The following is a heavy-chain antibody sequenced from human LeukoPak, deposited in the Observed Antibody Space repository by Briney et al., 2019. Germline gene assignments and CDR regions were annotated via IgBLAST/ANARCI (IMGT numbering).Heavy chain of an antibody. J-gene: IGHJ4*02. CDR2: ISYDGSNK. Sequence: PGRSLRLSCAASGFTFSSYAMHWVRQAPGKGLEWVAVISYDGSNKYYADSVKGRFTISRDNSKNTLYLQMNSLRAEDTAVYYCARDMQLVGRNQYSSLDYWGQGTLVTVSS. CDR3: ARDMQLVGRNQYSSLDY. CDR1: GFTFSSYA. V-gene: IGHV3-30-3*01. D-gene: IGHD6-13*01.